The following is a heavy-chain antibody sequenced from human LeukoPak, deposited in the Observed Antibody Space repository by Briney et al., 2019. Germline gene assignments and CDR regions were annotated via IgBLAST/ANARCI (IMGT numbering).Heavy chain of an antibody. CDR1: GGSISSYY. V-gene: IGHV4-59*01. J-gene: IGHJ6*02. Sequence: PSETLSLTCTVSGGSISSYYWSWIRQPPGKGLEWIGYIYDSGSTNYNPSLKSRVTITVDTSKNQFSLKLSSVTAADTAVYYCARGGSGYDSFYYYGMDVWGQGTTVTVSS. CDR2: IYDSGST. D-gene: IGHD5-12*01. CDR3: ARGGSGYDSFYYYGMDV.